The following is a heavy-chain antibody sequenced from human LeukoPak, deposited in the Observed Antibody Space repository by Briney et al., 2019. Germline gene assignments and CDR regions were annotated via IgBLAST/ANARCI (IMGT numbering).Heavy chain of an antibody. D-gene: IGHD6-19*01. CDR2: ISWNSGSI. CDR1: GFTFDDYA. CDR3: AKDIGAVAGTAGFDY. Sequence: PGGSLRLSCAASGFTFDDYAMHWVRQAPGKGLEWVSGISWNSGSIGYADSVKGRFTISRDNAKNSLYLQMNSLRAEDMALYYCAKDIGAVAGTAGFDYWGQGTLVTVSS. V-gene: IGHV3-9*03. J-gene: IGHJ4*02.